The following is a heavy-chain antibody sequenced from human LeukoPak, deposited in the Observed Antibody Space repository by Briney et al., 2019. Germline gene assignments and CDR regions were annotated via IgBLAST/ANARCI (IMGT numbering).Heavy chain of an antibody. CDR1: GYSFTSYW. Sequence: GESLKISCKGSGYSFTSYWISWVRQVPGKGLEWMGRIDPSDSYTNYSPSFQGHVTISAGKSISTAYLQWSSLKASDTAMYYCARLGSGGYDFWSGYYDDYWGQGTLVTVSS. CDR3: ARLGSGGYDFWSGYYDDY. J-gene: IGHJ4*02. CDR2: IDPSDSYT. V-gene: IGHV5-10-1*01. D-gene: IGHD3-3*01.